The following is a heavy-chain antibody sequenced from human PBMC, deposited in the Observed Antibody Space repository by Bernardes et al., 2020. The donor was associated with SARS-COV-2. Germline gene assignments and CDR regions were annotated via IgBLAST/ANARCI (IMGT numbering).Heavy chain of an antibody. J-gene: IGHJ3*02. CDR2: IYHSGST. CDR3: ARILSITIFGVVIIPAAFDI. D-gene: IGHD3-3*01. CDR1: GGSISSSNW. Sequence: SETLSLTCAVSGGSISSSNWWSWVRQPPGKGLEWIGEIYHSGSTNYNPSLKSRVTISVDKSKNQFSLKLSSVTAADTAVYYCARILSITIFGVVIIPAAFDIWGQGTMVTVSS. V-gene: IGHV4-4*02.